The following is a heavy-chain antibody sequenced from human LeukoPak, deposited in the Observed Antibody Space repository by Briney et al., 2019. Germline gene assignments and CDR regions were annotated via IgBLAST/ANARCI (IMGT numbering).Heavy chain of an antibody. Sequence: GASVKVSCKASGYTFTGYYMHWVRQAPGQGLEWMGWINPNSGGTNYAQKFQGRVTMTRDTSISTAYMELSRLRSDDTAVYYCARGGPHTYYYGSGSYLLDWGQGTLVTVSS. CDR3: ARGGPHTYYYGSGSYLLD. J-gene: IGHJ4*02. CDR1: GYTFTGYY. D-gene: IGHD3-10*01. CDR2: INPNSGGT. V-gene: IGHV1-2*02.